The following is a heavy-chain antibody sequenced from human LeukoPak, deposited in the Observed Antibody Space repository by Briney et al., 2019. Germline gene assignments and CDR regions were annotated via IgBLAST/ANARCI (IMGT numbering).Heavy chain of an antibody. Sequence: SETLSLTCSVSGGSIRHYYWSWIRQPPGKGLEWIGFIFYSGSTNYNPSLKNRVTISVDTSKNQFSLKLTSVTAADTAMYYCAREGSGDRYFDFWGQGTLVAVFS. CDR1: GGSIRHYY. J-gene: IGHJ4*02. CDR2: IFYSGST. V-gene: IGHV4-59*01. D-gene: IGHD7-27*01. CDR3: AREGSGDRYFDF.